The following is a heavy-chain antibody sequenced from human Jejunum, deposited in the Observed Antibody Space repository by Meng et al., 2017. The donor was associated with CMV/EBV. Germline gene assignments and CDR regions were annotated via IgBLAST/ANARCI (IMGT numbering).Heavy chain of an antibody. CDR3: ARYNYDSGGSLDY. D-gene: IGHD3-22*01. CDR2: VIHTGST. CDR1: GASFSGYY. V-gene: IGHV4-34*12. Sequence: CDVYGASFSGYYWSWVRQHPGKGLEWIGEVIHTGSTNYNPSLQSRVTISVDTSKNQFSLKLNSVTAADTAVYYCARYNYDSGGSLDYWGQGALVTVSS. J-gene: IGHJ4*02.